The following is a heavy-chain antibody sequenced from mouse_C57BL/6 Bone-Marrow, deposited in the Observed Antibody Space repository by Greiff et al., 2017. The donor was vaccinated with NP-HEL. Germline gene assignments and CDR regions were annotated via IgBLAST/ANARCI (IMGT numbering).Heavy chain of an antibody. Sequence: QVQLQQPGAELVRPGSSVKLSCKASGYTFTNYWMDWVKQRPGQGLEWIGNIYPSDSETHYNQKFKDKATLTVDKSSSTAYMQLSSLTSEDSAVYYCAMYGSSLDYWGQGTTLTVSS. CDR2: IYPSDSET. D-gene: IGHD1-1*01. V-gene: IGHV1-61*01. J-gene: IGHJ2*01. CDR3: AMYGSSLDY. CDR1: GYTFTNYW.